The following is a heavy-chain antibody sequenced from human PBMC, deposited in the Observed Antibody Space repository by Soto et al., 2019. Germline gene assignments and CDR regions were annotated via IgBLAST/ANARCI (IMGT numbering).Heavy chain of an antibody. V-gene: IGHV4-34*01. J-gene: IGHJ6*03. Sequence: SETLSLTCAVYGGSFSGYYWSWIRQPPGKGLEWIGEINHSGSTNYNPSLKSRVTISVDTSKNQFSLKLSSVTAADTAVYYCARFSVTTARRLPYYYYYYMDVWGKGTTVTV. D-gene: IGHD4-4*01. CDR2: INHSGST. CDR1: GGSFSGYY. CDR3: ARFSVTTARRLPYYYYYYMDV.